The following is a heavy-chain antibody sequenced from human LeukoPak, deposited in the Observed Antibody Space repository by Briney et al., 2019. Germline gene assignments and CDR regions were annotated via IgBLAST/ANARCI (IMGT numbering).Heavy chain of an antibody. Sequence: SETLSLTCTVSGGSISSYYWSWIRQPPGKGLEWIGYIYYSGSTNYNPSLKSRVTISVDTSKNQFSLKLSSVTAADTAVYYCARHHDYGGNVDYWGQGTLVIVSS. CDR3: ARHHDYGGNVDY. D-gene: IGHD4-17*01. J-gene: IGHJ4*02. V-gene: IGHV4-59*08. CDR1: GGSISSYY. CDR2: IYYSGST.